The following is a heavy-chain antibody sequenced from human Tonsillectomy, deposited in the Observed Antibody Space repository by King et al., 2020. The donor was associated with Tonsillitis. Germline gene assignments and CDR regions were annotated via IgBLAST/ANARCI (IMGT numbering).Heavy chain of an antibody. J-gene: IGHJ3*02. CDR3: AGVTSYGDVKAFDI. Sequence: VQLQESGPGLVKPSGTLSLTCAVSGDSISSCNWWNWVRQTPGKGLEWIGEIYHSGITNYNPSLKIRDIISVDKSNNQFSLKVNSVTAADTAVYHFAGVTSYGDVKAFDIWGPGTMVIVSS. CDR2: IYHSGIT. CDR1: GDSISSCNW. D-gene: IGHD4-17*01. V-gene: IGHV4-4*02.